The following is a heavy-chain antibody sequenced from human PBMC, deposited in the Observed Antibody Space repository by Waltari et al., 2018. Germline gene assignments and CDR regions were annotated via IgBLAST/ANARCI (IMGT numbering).Heavy chain of an antibody. D-gene: IGHD1-1*01. V-gene: IGHV4-4*02. J-gene: IGHJ4*02. CDR3: ARDRGRGLYLDT. CDR2: VRGDGKT. Sequence: QLQLQESGQGLVNPSGTLSLICAVSGASRRPSDDWSWGRPPPGKGLEWIGQVRGDGKTNYNPSFASRVTMSLDTSTYHFALKLTSATAADTALYYCARDRGRGLYLDTWGQGTLVTVSP. CDR1: GASRRPSDD.